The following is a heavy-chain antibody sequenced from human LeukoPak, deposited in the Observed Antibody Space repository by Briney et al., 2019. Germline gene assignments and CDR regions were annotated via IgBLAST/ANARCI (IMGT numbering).Heavy chain of an antibody. Sequence: ASVKVSCKASGYTFTSYGISWVRQAPGQGLEWMGWINPNSGGTNYAQKFQGRATMTRDTSISTAYMELSRLRSDDTAVYYCARGSRRFDFGVVSNWFDPWGQGTLVTVSS. V-gene: IGHV1-2*02. J-gene: IGHJ5*02. D-gene: IGHD3-3*01. CDR2: INPNSGGT. CDR1: GYTFTSYG. CDR3: ARGSRRFDFGVVSNWFDP.